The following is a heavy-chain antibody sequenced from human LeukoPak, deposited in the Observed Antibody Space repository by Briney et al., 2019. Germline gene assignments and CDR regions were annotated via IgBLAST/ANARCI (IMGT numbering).Heavy chain of an antibody. CDR3: ARDGYSSGSFWFDP. J-gene: IGHJ5*02. CDR2: ISAYNGNT. Sequence: ASVTVSCKASGYTFTSYGISWVRQAPGQGLEWMGWISAYNGNTNYAQKLQGRVTMTTDTSTSTAYMELRSLRSDDTAVYYCARDGYSSGSFWFDPWGQGTLVTVSS. CDR1: GYTFTSYG. V-gene: IGHV1-18*01. D-gene: IGHD6-19*01.